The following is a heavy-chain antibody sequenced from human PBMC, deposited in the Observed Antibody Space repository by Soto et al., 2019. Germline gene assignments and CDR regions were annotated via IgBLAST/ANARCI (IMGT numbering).Heavy chain of an antibody. V-gene: IGHV3-21*06. CDR2: ISSNTNYI. CDR1: GFTFTRYS. J-gene: IGHJ4*02. CDR3: ARESEDLTSNFDY. Sequence: EVQLVESGGGLVKPGGSLRLSCAASGFTFTRYSMNWFRQAPGKGLEWVPSISSNTNYIYYGDSMKGRFTISRDNAKNSLYMEMYGLRAEDTAEYYCARESEDLTSNFDYWGQGTLVTVSS.